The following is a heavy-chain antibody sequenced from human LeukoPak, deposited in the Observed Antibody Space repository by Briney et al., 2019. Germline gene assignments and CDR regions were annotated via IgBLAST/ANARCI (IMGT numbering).Heavy chain of an antibody. CDR2: IIPIFGTA. CDR3: ARELPDGGYYDSSGYYYATFGAFDI. CDR1: GGTVSSYA. V-gene: IGHV1-69*13. J-gene: IGHJ3*02. D-gene: IGHD3-22*01. Sequence: SVKVSCKASGGTVSSYAISWVRQAPGQGLEWMGGIIPIFGTANYAQKFQGRVTITADESTSTAYMELSSLRSEDTAVYYCARELPDGGYYDSSGYYYATFGAFDIWGQGTMVTVSS.